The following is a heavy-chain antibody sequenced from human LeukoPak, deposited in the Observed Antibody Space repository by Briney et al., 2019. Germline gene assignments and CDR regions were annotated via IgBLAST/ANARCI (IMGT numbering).Heavy chain of an antibody. J-gene: IGHJ4*02. CDR3: ARGAWYYDFWSGYYKESSGMDY. Sequence: GGSLRLSCAASGFTFSSYAMHWVRQAPGKGLEWVAVIWYDGSNKYYADSVKGRFTISRDNSKNTLYLQMNSLRAEDTAVYYCARGAWYYDFWSGYYKESSGMDYWGQGTLVTVSS. D-gene: IGHD3-3*01. CDR2: IWYDGSNK. CDR1: GFTFSSYA. V-gene: IGHV3-33*08.